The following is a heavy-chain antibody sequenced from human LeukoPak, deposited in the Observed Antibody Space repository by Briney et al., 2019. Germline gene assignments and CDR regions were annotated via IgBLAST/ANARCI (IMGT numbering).Heavy chain of an antibody. CDR3: AREWSF. CDR2: ISSSGTT. CDR1: GGSINSDNYY. Sequence: PSETLSLTCTVSGGSINSDNYYWNWIRQPAGKGLEWIGCISSSGTTNYNPSLNSRVTISLDTSKNQFSLMLNSVTAADTAVYYCAREWSFWGQGTKVTVSS. D-gene: IGHD3-10*01. J-gene: IGHJ3*01. V-gene: IGHV4-61*02.